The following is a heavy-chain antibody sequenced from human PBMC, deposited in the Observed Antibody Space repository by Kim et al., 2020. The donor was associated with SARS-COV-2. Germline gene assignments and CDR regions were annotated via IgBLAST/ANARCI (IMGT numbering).Heavy chain of an antibody. CDR2: TSSNPSGATT. V-gene: IGHV3-49*04. J-gene: IGHJ4*02. CDR3: TRDLLVGATRPDY. D-gene: IGHD1-26*01. Sequence: GGSLRLSCTASGFTFGDYAMSWVRQAPGKGLERVGFTSSNPSGATTAYAASVKGRFTIARDDSKGSAYLQMNSLKTEDTAVYYCTRDLLVGATRPDYWGQGTLVTVSS. CDR1: GFTFGDYA.